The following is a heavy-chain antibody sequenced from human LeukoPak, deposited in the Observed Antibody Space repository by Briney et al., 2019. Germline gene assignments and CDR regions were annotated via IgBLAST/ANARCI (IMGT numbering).Heavy chain of an antibody. V-gene: IGHV3-23*01. CDR2: ISRSGGST. Sequence: PGGSLRLSCAASGFTFSSYAMSWVRQAPGKGLEWVSAISRSGGSTYYADSVKGRFTISRDNAKNTLYLQMNSRRAEDTAVYYCAKDLHSMTMVRGVIITPYVFDYWGQGTLVTVSS. CDR3: AKDLHSMTMVRGVIITPYVFDY. J-gene: IGHJ4*02. D-gene: IGHD3-10*01. CDR1: GFTFSSYA.